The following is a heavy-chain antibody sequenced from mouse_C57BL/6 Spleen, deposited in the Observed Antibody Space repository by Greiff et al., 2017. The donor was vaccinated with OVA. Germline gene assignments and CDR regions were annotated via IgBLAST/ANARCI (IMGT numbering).Heavy chain of an antibody. J-gene: IGHJ2*01. CDR1: GFTFSSYA. CDR2: ISDGGSYT. CDR3: ARDNHYSNLDY. Sequence: EVHLVESGGGLVKPGGSLKLSCAASGFTFSSYAMSWVRQTPEKRLEWVATISDGGSYTYYPDNVKGRFTISRDNAKNNLYLQMSHLKSEDTAMYYCARDNHYSNLDYWGQGTTLTVSS. V-gene: IGHV5-4*01. D-gene: IGHD2-5*01.